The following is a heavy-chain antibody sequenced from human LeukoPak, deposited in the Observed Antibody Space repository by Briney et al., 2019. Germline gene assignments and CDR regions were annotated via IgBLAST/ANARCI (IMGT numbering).Heavy chain of an antibody. J-gene: IGHJ3*02. D-gene: IGHD3-22*01. Sequence: GESLKISCKGSGYSFTSYWIGWVRQMPGKGLEWMGIIYPGDSDTRYSPSFQGQVTISADKSISTAYLQWSSLKASDTAMYYCARLGSSGLGDFDAFDIWGQGTMATVSS. CDR3: ARLGSSGLGDFDAFDI. CDR1: GYSFTSYW. V-gene: IGHV5-51*01. CDR2: IYPGDSDT.